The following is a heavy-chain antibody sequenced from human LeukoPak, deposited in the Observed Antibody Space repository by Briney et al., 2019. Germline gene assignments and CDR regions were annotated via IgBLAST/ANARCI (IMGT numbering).Heavy chain of an antibody. CDR2: INPNSGGT. CDR3: ARGPGYDILTGYCALDF. Sequence: AAVKVSCETSAYTFTDYYMHWVRQAPGQGPEWMGWINPNSGGTNYAQKFQGRVTMTRDTSISTAYMELSNLRSDDTAMYYCARGPGYDILTGYCALDFWGQGTLVTVSS. J-gene: IGHJ4*02. D-gene: IGHD3-9*01. CDR1: AYTFTDYY. V-gene: IGHV1-2*02.